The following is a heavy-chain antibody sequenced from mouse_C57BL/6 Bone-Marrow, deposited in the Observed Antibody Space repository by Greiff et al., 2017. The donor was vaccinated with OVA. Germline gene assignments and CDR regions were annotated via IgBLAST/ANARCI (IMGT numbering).Heavy chain of an antibody. CDR1: GYTFTSYW. J-gene: IGHJ3*01. Sequence: QVQLQQSGAELVKPGASVKLSCKASGYTFTSYWMNWVKQRPGKGLEWIGQIYPGDGDTNYNEKFKGKATLTVDKSSSTAYMQLSSLTSEDSAVYFCARGDSGSYGFAYWGQGTLVTVSA. CDR2: IYPGDGDT. D-gene: IGHD1-1*02. V-gene: IGHV1-80*01. CDR3: ARGDSGSYGFAY.